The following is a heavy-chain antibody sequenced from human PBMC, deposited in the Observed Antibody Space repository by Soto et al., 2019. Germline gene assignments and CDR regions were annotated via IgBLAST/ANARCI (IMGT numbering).Heavy chain of an antibody. V-gene: IGHV4-34*01. CDR1: GGSFSSYH. CDR2: INHLTTT. J-gene: IGHJ4*02. D-gene: IGHD5-18*01. CDR3: ARGYDTALAPIF. Sequence: LSLTCAVYGGSFSSYHWSWIRQTPGKGLEWIGEINHLTTTNYNPSLKSRVIISLDTPKNQFSLKLSSVTAADTAVYYCARGYDTALAPIFWGQGILVTVSS.